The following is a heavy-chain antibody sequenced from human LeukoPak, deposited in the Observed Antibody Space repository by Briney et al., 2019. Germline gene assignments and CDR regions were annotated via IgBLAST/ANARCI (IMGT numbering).Heavy chain of an antibody. J-gene: IGHJ3*02. Sequence: SETLSLTCTVSDGSVSSYYWSWIRQPPGKGLEWIGYIYYSGSTNYNPSLKSRVTISVDTSKNQFSLKLSSVTAADTAVYYCAGSIAVAGTLVIDAFDIWGRGPMVTVSS. CDR3: AGSIAVAGTLVIDAFDI. CDR1: DGSVSSYY. V-gene: IGHV4-59*02. D-gene: IGHD6-19*01. CDR2: IYYSGST.